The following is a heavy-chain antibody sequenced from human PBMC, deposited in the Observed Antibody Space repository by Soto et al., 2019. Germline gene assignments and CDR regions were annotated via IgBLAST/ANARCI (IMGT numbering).Heavy chain of an antibody. D-gene: IGHD3-22*01. J-gene: IGHJ1*01. CDR3: AREGDSSGYPKYFQH. V-gene: IGHV1-69*08. Sequence: QVQLVQSGAEVKKPGSSVKVSCKASGGTFSSYTISWVRQAPGQGREWMGRIIPILVIANYAQKFQGRVTITADKSTSTAYMELSSLRSEDTAVYYCAREGDSSGYPKYFQHWGQGTLVTVSS. CDR1: GGTFSSYT. CDR2: IIPILVIA.